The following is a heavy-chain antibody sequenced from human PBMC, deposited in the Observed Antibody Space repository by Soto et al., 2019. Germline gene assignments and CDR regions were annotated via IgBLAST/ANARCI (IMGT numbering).Heavy chain of an antibody. CDR2: IVVGSGNT. V-gene: IGHV1-58*01. J-gene: IGHJ4*02. D-gene: IGHD2-15*01. CDR3: AADRYCSGGSCYSGY. Sequence: GASVKVSCKASGFTFTSSAVQWVRQARGQRLEWIGWIVVGSGNTNYAQKFQERVTITRDMSTSTAYMELSGLRSEDTAVYYCAADRYCSGGSCYSGYWGQGTLVTVSS. CDR1: GFTFTSSA.